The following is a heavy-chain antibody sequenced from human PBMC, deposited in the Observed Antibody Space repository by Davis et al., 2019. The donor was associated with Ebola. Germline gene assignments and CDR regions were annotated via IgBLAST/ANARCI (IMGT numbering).Heavy chain of an antibody. CDR1: GGSFSGYY. J-gene: IGHJ5*02. V-gene: IGHV4-34*01. CDR2: INHSGST. Sequence: MPSETLSLTCAVYGGSFSGYYWSWIRQPPGKGMEWIGEINHSGSTNYNPSLKSRVTISVDTSKNQFSLKLSSVTAAATAVYYCARELGYCSGGSCYSGWFDPWGQGTLVTASS. D-gene: IGHD2-15*01. CDR3: ARELGYCSGGSCYSGWFDP.